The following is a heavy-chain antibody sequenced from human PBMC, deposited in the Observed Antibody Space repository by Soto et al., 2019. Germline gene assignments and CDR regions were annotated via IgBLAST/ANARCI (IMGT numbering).Heavy chain of an antibody. Sequence: QVHLQQWGAGLLKPSETLSLTCAVYGGSFSDHHWHWIRQPPGKGLEWIGEINHSGNTNYNPSLTSRATISVETSMNQFSLKLSSVTAADTAVYYCAGGGRGGDFWSGYYQRYYFDSWGQGTLVTVSS. J-gene: IGHJ4*02. V-gene: IGHV4-34*01. D-gene: IGHD3-3*01. CDR3: AGGGRGGDFWSGYYQRYYFDS. CDR1: GGSFSDHH. CDR2: INHSGNT.